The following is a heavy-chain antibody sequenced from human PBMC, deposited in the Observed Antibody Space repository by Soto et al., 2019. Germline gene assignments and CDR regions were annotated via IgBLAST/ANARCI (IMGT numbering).Heavy chain of an antibody. CDR3: ARGALWYYDILTGSAHDAFDS. J-gene: IGHJ3*02. V-gene: IGHV3-11*01. CDR2: ISSSGSTI. CDR1: GFTFSDYY. D-gene: IGHD3-9*01. Sequence: GGSLRLSCAASGFTFSDYYMSWIRQAPGKGLEWVSYISSSGSTIYYADSVKGRFTISRDNAKNSLYLQMNSLRAEDTAVYYCARGALWYYDILTGSAHDAFDSWGQGTMVTVSS.